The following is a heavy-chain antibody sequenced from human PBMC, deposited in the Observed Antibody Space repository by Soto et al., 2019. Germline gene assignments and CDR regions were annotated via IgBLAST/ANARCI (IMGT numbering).Heavy chain of an antibody. D-gene: IGHD2-2*01. J-gene: IGHJ3*02. CDR3: AKGDVVVPAANDAFDI. V-gene: IGHV3-23*01. Sequence: EVQLLESGGGLVQPGGSLRLSCAASGFTFSSYAMSWVRQAPGKGLEWVSAISGSGGSTYYADSVKGRFTISRDNSKNTLYLQMNSVRAEDTAVYYCAKGDVVVPAANDAFDIWGQGTMVTVSS. CDR1: GFTFSSYA. CDR2: ISGSGGST.